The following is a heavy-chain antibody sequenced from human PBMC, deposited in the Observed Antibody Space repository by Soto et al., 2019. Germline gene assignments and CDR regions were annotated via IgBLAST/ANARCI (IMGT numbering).Heavy chain of an antibody. Sequence: LRLSCAASGFTFSSYWMSWVRQAPGKGLEWVANIKQDGSEKYYVDSVKGRFTISRDNAKNSLYLQMNSLRAEDTAVYYCASLGYSYGFYYYYYGMDVWGQGNTVTVSS. D-gene: IGHD5-18*01. CDR2: IKQDGSEK. CDR3: ASLGYSYGFYYYYYGMDV. V-gene: IGHV3-7*03. J-gene: IGHJ6*02. CDR1: GFTFSSYW.